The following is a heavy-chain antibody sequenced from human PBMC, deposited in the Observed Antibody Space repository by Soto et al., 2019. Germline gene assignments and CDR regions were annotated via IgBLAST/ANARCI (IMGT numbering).Heavy chain of an antibody. CDR3: ARDQLNSGQQDGNWFDP. V-gene: IGHV4-59*01. CDR2: IYYSGST. Sequence: SETLSLTCTVSGGSISSYYWSWIRQPPGKGLEWIGYIYYSGSTNYNPSLKSRVTISIDTSKSQFSLRLRSVTAADTAVYYCARDQLNSGQQDGNWFDPWGQGTLVTVSS. CDR1: GGSISSYY. D-gene: IGHD6-13*01. J-gene: IGHJ5*02.